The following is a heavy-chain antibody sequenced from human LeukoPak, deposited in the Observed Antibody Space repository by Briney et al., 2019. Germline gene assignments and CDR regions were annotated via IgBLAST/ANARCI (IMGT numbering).Heavy chain of an antibody. CDR3: TTDLAGPLGKFVL. CDR2: IKSKTDGETT. Sequence: GGSLRLSCAASGFTFSNAWMRWVRQAPGKGPEWVGLIKSKTDGETTDYAAPVTGRFTLSRDDSEDTVFLQMDSLKTEDTAVYYCTTDLAGPLGKFVLWGQGTLVLVSS. CDR1: GFTFSNAW. D-gene: IGHD7-27*01. V-gene: IGHV3-15*01. J-gene: IGHJ4*02.